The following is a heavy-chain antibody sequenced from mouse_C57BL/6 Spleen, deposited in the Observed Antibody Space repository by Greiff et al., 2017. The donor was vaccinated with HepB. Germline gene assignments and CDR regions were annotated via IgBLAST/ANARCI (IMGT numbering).Heavy chain of an antibody. CDR1: GFTFSSYG. J-gene: IGHJ2*01. CDR3: ARDYGSSSFDY. CDR2: ISSGGSYT. D-gene: IGHD1-1*01. Sequence: EVKLMESGGDLVKPGGSLKLSCAASGFTFSSYGMSWVRQTPDKRLEWVATISSGGSYTYYPDSVKGRFTISRDNAKNTLYLQMSSLKSEDTAMYYCARDYGSSSFDYWGQGTTLTVSS. V-gene: IGHV5-6*01.